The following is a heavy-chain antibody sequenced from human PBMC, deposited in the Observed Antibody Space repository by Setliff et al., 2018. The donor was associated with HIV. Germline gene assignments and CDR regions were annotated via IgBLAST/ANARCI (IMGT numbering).Heavy chain of an antibody. D-gene: IGHD3-22*01. V-gene: IGHV4-38-2*01. Sequence: SETLSLTCAVSGYSINSGFYWGWIRQPPGKGLEWIGNIYHSGNTYYNPSLKSRVTISVDTSKNQFSLKLSSVTAADTAVYYCARGSSYDSNNFLREEGFDPWGQGTLVTVSS. J-gene: IGHJ5*02. CDR1: GYSINSGFY. CDR2: IYHSGNT. CDR3: ARGSSYDSNNFLREEGFDP.